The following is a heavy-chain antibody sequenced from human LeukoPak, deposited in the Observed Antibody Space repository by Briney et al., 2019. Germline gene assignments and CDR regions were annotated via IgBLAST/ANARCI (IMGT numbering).Heavy chain of an antibody. Sequence: GESLKISCKGSGYTFRNYWIAWVRQMPGKGLEWMGIINPGDSDTRYSPSFQGQVTISADESTTTAYLQWSSLKASDTAMYYCARHRAAGGSYYYGADVWGQGTTVTVSS. D-gene: IGHD6-13*01. CDR1: GYTFRNYW. J-gene: IGHJ6*02. V-gene: IGHV5-51*01. CDR2: INPGDSDT. CDR3: ARHRAAGGSYYYGADV.